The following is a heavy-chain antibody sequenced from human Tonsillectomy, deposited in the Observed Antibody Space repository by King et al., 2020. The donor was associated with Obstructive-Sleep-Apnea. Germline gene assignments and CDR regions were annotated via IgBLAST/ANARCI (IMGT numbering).Heavy chain of an antibody. CDR2: ISYDGSNK. J-gene: IGHJ4*02. CDR3: AKYLDDAEMLTGYYN. CDR1: GFTFSSYG. D-gene: IGHD3-9*01. Sequence: VQLVESGGGVVQPGRSLRLSCAASGFTFSSYGIHWVRQAPGKGLEWVAVISYDGSNKYYADSVKGRFTISRENSKNTLYLQMNSLRAEDTAVYYCAKYLDDAEMLTGYYNWGQGALGTVSS. V-gene: IGHV3-30*18.